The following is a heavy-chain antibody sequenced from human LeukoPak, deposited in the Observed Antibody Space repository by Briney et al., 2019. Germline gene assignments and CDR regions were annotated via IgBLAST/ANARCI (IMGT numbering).Heavy chain of an antibody. J-gene: IGHJ4*02. V-gene: IGHV4-39*07. D-gene: IGHD6-19*01. CDR2: IYYSGST. Sequence: SETLSLTCTVSGGSISSSSYYWGWIRQPPGKGLEWIGSIYYSGSTYYNPSLKSRVTISVDTSKNQFSLKLSSVTAADTAVCYCARQYSSGWLFDYWGQGTLVTVSS. CDR3: ARQYSSGWLFDY. CDR1: GGSISSSSYY.